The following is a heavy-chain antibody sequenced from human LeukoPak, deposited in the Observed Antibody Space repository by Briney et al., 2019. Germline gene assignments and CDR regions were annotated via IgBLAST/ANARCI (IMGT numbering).Heavy chain of an antibody. D-gene: IGHD6-6*01. Sequence: GGSLRLSCAAAGLTFSSNAMHCVRQAPGGGLEWVAVISYDGSNKYYADSVKGRFTISRDDSKNTLYLQMNSLRAEDTAVYYCARDRVKRLVLSYYFDYWGQGTLVTVSS. J-gene: IGHJ4*02. V-gene: IGHV3-30-3*01. CDR2: ISYDGSNK. CDR1: GLTFSSNA. CDR3: ARDRVKRLVLSYYFDY.